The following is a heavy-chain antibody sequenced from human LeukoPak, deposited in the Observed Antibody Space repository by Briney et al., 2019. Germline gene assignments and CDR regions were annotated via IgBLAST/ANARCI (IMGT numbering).Heavy chain of an antibody. D-gene: IGHD6-13*01. Sequence: SETLSLTCAVSGGSINNYYWSWIRQPPGKGLEWIGYIYDSGSTNYNPSLKSRVTTSLDTSKNQVSLELSSVTAADTAVYYCARVGNYSSSWLLYYYYYYMDVWGKGTTVTVSS. V-gene: IGHV4-59*01. J-gene: IGHJ6*03. CDR3: ARVGNYSSSWLLYYYYYYMDV. CDR2: IYDSGST. CDR1: GGSINNYY.